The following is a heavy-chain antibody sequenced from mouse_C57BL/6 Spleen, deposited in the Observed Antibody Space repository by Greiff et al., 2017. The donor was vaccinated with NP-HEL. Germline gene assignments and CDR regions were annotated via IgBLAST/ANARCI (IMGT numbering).Heavy chain of an antibody. V-gene: IGHV1-53*01. CDR2: INPSNGDT. Sequence: QVQLQQPGTELVKPGASVKLSCKASGYTFTSYWMYWVKQRPGQGLEWIGNINPSNGDTNYNETFQSKATLTVDKSSSTAYIQLSSLTSEDSAVFDCARGFHYYGSSYFDYWGQGTTLTVSS. J-gene: IGHJ2*01. D-gene: IGHD1-1*01. CDR3: ARGFHYYGSSYFDY. CDR1: GYTFTSYW.